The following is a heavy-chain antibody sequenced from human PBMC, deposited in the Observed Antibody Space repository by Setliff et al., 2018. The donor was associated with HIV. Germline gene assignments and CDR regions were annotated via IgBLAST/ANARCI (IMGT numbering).Heavy chain of an antibody. V-gene: IGHV4-59*11. Sequence: KTSETLSLTCSVSGASIRGHYWSWIRQSPGKGLEWIGNIYYSGNTNYNPSFKSRVTISVDTSKNQFSLKLSSVTAADTAVYYCAREHFWSGYYSYDAFDIWGQGTMVTVSS. D-gene: IGHD3-3*02. CDR2: IYYSGNT. J-gene: IGHJ3*02. CDR3: AREHFWSGYYSYDAFDI. CDR1: GASIRGHY.